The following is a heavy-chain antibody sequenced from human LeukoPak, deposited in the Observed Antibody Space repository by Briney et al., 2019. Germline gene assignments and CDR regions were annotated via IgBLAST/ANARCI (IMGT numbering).Heavy chain of an antibody. CDR3: ARATYYYDTSGYYY. CDR2: IYSGGST. Sequence: GGSLRLSCAASGFTVSSSYMRWVRQAPGKGLEWVSVIYSGGSTYYADSVTGRFTISRDNSKNTLYLQMNSLRAEDTAVYYCARATYYYDTSGYYYWGQGTLVTVSS. CDR1: GFTVSSSY. J-gene: IGHJ4*02. V-gene: IGHV3-53*01. D-gene: IGHD3-22*01.